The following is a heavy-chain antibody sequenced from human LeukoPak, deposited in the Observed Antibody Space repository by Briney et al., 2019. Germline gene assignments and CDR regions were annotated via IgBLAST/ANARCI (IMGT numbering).Heavy chain of an antibody. Sequence: GGSLRLSCAASGFTVSSNYMSWVRQAAGKGLEWVSVIYSGGSTYYADSVKGRFSISRDNSKNTLHLQMDSLRVEDTAVYYCARDFCSAGSCYPDNWGQGTLVTVST. CDR1: GFTVSSNY. CDR2: IYSGGST. J-gene: IGHJ4*02. D-gene: IGHD2-15*01. V-gene: IGHV3-66*01. CDR3: ARDFCSAGSCYPDN.